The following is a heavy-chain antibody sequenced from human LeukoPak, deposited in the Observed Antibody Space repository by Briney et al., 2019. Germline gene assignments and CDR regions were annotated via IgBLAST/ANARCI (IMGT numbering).Heavy chain of an antibody. Sequence: AGGSLRLSCTDSGFSFSSYAMHWVRQSPGKGLEWVAVTSNHGNDGFYADSVKGRFTISRDNAKNSLYLQMNSLRAEDTAVYYCARHPYCSSTSCYNFDYWGQGTLVTVSS. CDR3: ARHPYCSSTSCYNFDY. CDR1: GFSFSSYA. D-gene: IGHD2-2*02. J-gene: IGHJ4*02. V-gene: IGHV3-30*07. CDR2: TSNHGNDG.